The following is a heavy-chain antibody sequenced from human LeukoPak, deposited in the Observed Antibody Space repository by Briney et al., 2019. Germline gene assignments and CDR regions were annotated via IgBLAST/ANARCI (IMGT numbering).Heavy chain of an antibody. J-gene: IGHJ4*02. D-gene: IGHD5-18*01. V-gene: IGHV3-9*01. CDR2: ISWNSGSI. CDR1: GFTFDDYA. Sequence: GGSLRLSCAASGFTFDDYAMHWVRQAPGKGLEWVSGISWNSGSIGYADSVKGRFTISRDNAKNSLYLQMNSLRAEDTALYYCAKDRTSYGYYFDYWGQGTLVTVSS. CDR3: AKDRTSYGYYFDY.